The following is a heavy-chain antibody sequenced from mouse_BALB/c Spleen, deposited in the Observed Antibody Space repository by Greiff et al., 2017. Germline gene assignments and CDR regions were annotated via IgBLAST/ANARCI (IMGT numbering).Heavy chain of an antibody. CDR2: IDPENGNT. CDR3: ALIYYDSPFAY. J-gene: IGHJ3*01. V-gene: IGHV14-1*02. Sequence: EVHLVESGAELVRPGALVKLSCKASGFNIKDYYMHWVKQRPEQGLEWIGWIDPENGNTIYDPKFQGKASITADTSSNTAYLQLSSLTSEDTAVYYCALIYYDSPFAYWGQGTLVTVSA. CDR1: GFNIKDYY. D-gene: IGHD2-4*01.